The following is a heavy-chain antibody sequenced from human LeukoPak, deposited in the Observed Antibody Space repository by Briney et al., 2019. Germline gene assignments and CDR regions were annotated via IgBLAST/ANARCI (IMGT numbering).Heavy chain of an antibody. Sequence: PGGSLRLSCAASGFTFNNYAMSWVRQAPGKGLEWVSTISNTGGNTYYADSVKGRFTISRDNYENTLYLQMNYLRAEDTAVYYCAIVPYSDYGSGRPPFMYVWGQGTTVAVSS. J-gene: IGHJ6*02. CDR2: ISNTGGNT. V-gene: IGHV3-23*01. CDR3: AIVPYSDYGSGRPPFMYV. D-gene: IGHD3-10*01. CDR1: GFTFNNYA.